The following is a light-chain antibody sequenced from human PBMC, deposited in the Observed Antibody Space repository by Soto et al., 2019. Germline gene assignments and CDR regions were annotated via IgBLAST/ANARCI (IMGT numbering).Light chain of an antibody. CDR1: QGISSY. CDR3: QQLNSYS. Sequence: IQLTQSPSSLSASVGDRVTITCRASQGISSYLAWYQQKPGKAPKLLIYAASTLQSGVPSRFSGSGSGTDFTLTISSLQPEDFATYYCQQLNSYSFGGGTKVDIK. CDR2: AAS. J-gene: IGKJ4*01. V-gene: IGKV1-9*01.